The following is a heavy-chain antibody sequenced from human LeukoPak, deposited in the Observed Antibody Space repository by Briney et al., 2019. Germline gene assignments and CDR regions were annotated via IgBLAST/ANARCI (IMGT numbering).Heavy chain of an antibody. CDR2: IYHSGST. CDR1: GGSISSGGYS. V-gene: IGHV4-30-2*01. J-gene: IGHJ5*02. CDR3: ARHAIVVVPAAKRAYWFDP. Sequence: SQTLSLTCAVSGGSISSGGYSWSWIRQPPGKGLEWIGYIYHSGSTNYNPSLKSRVTISVDTSKNQFSLKLSSVTAADTAVYYCARHAIVVVPAAKRAYWFDPWGQGALVTVSS. D-gene: IGHD2-2*01.